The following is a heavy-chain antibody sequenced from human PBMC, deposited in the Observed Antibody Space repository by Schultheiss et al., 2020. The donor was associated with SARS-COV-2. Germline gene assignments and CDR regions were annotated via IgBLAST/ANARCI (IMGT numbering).Heavy chain of an antibody. Sequence: GESLKISCAASGFTFSSYSMNWVRQAPGKGLEWVSYISSSSTIYYADSVKGRFTISRDNAKNSLYLQMNSLRAEDTAVYYCARDESLLPSPVRGGIVVVPAAPFYMDVWGKGTTVTVSS. J-gene: IGHJ6*03. D-gene: IGHD2-2*01. CDR2: ISSSSTI. CDR1: GFTFSSYS. CDR3: ARDESLLPSPVRGGIVVVPAAPFYMDV. V-gene: IGHV3-48*01.